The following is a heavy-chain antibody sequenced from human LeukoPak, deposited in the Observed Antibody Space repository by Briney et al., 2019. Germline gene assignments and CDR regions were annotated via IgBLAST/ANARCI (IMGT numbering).Heavy chain of an antibody. J-gene: IGHJ4*02. CDR1: GGSISSGDYY. CDR2: IYYSGST. V-gene: IGHV4-30-4*01. Sequence: SETLSLTCTVSGGSISSGDYYWSWIRQPPGKGLEWIGYIYYSGSTYYNPSLKSRVTISVDTSKNQFSLKLRSVTAADTAVYYCARQISGYYYGFDYWGQGNLVTVSS. D-gene: IGHD3-22*01. CDR3: ARQISGYYYGFDY.